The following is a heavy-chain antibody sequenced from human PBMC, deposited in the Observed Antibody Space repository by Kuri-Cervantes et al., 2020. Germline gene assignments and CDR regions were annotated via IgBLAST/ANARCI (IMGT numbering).Heavy chain of an antibody. Sequence: GESLKISCAASGFTFSSYGMHWVRQAPGKGLEWVAVISYDGSNKYYADSVKGRFTISRDNSKNTLYLQMNSLRAEDTAIYYCARGATYYYDSSTGWYFDLWGHGTLVTVSS. V-gene: IGHV3-30*03. CDR1: GFTFSSYG. J-gene: IGHJ2*01. CDR3: ARGATYYYDSSTGWYFDL. CDR2: ISYDGSNK. D-gene: IGHD3-22*01.